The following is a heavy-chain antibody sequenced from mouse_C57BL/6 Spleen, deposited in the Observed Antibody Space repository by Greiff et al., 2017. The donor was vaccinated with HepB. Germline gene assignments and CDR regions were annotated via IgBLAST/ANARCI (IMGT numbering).Heavy chain of an antibody. J-gene: IGHJ1*03. Sequence: VQLQQSGAELVRPGASVTLSCKASGYTFTDYEMHWVKQTPVHGLEWMGAIDPETGGTAYNQKFKGKAIMTADKTSSTAYMELRSLTSEDSAVYYCTRCTTVVAHFDVWGTGTTVTVSS. CDR3: TRCTTVVAHFDV. D-gene: IGHD1-1*01. CDR2: IDPETGGT. CDR1: GYTFTDYE. V-gene: IGHV1-15*01.